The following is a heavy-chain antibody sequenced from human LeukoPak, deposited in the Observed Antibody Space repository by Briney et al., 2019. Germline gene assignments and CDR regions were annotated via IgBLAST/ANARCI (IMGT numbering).Heavy chain of an antibody. CDR1: GGSFSGYY. V-gene: IGHV4-34*01. J-gene: IGHJ1*01. CDR2: INHSGST. D-gene: IGHD2-15*01. CDR3: ARRLLGYCSGGSCYSGYFQH. Sequence: SETLSLTCAVYGGSFSGYYWSWIRQPPGKGLEWIGEINHSGSTNYNPSLKSRVTISVDTSKNQFSLNLSSVTAADTAMYYCARRLLGYCSGGSCYSGYFQHWGQGTLVTVSS.